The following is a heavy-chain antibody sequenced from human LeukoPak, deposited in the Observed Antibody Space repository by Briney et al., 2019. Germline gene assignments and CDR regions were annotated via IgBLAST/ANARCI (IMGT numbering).Heavy chain of an antibody. CDR1: GGSISSSNW. J-gene: IGHJ2*01. V-gene: IGHV4-4*02. Sequence: PSGTLSLTCAVSGGSISSSNWWSWVRPPPGKGLEWIGEIYHSGSTNYNPSLKSRVTISVDTSKNQFSLKLSSVTAADTAVYYCARVPSGSYHHFDLWGRGTLVTVSS. D-gene: IGHD1-26*01. CDR3: ARVPSGSYHHFDL. CDR2: IYHSGST.